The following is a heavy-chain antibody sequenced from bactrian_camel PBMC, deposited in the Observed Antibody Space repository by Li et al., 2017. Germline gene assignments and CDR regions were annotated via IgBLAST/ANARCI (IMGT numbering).Heavy chain of an antibody. D-gene: IGHD3*01. CDR1: TYNGDC. Sequence: VQLVESGGGSVQAGGSLRLSCTASTYNGDCMGWFRQAPGKEREGVAVVDSDGVTSYAESVKGRFTISKASAKDTLYLQMNNLKPEDTGVYYCAADSPTARADVRTLYAMYLGQGTQVTVS. V-gene: IGHV3S53*01. CDR2: VDSDGVT. CDR3: AADSPTARADVRTLYAMY. J-gene: IGHJ4*01.